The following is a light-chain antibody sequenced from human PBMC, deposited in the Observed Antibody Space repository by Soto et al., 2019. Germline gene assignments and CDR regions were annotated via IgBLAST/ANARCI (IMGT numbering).Light chain of an antibody. Sequence: DIQMTQSPSSLSASVGDRVTITCRASQSITNYLNWYQQKPGKAPNLLIFRASSLQSGVPSRFSGSGSGTDFSLTISNLQPEDFATYFCQQSYSTPHTFGQGTKLEIK. CDR1: QSITNY. CDR2: RAS. V-gene: IGKV1-39*01. J-gene: IGKJ2*01. CDR3: QQSYSTPHT.